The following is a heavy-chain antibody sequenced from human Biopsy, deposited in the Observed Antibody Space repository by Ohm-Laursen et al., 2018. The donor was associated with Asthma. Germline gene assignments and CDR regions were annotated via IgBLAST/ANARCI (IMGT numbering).Heavy chain of an antibody. CDR2: ISFDGTNK. J-gene: IGHJ6*02. V-gene: IGHV3-30*03. CDR1: GFSFSSYG. CDR3: ARVDGVVEPATRMGGMDV. D-gene: IGHD2-15*01. Sequence: SLRLSCTATGFSFSSYGMHWVRQTPGKGLEWVAVISFDGTNKYYADSVKGRFTISRDNSKNTLDLQMNSLSAEDSAVYYCARVDGVVEPATRMGGMDVWGQGTTVTVSS.